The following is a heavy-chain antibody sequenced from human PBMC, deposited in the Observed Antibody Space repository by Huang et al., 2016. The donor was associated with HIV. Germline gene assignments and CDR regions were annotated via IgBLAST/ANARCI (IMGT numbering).Heavy chain of an antibody. J-gene: IGHJ3*01. V-gene: IGHV1-69*13. D-gene: IGHD6-19*01. CDR1: GGTFSSYA. Sequence: QVRLVQSGAEVKKPGSSVKVSCKASGGTFSSYAISWVRQAPGQGLEWMGGIIPILATTNYAQRFQGRVTRTADDSTSAVYMEVSGLRSEDTAVYYCAKDLSYSSGWYTDAFDVWGQGTMVLVSS. CDR2: IIPILATT. CDR3: AKDLSYSSGWYTDAFDV.